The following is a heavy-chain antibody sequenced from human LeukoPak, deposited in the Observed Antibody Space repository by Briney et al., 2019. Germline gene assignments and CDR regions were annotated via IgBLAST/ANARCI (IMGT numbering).Heavy chain of an antibody. J-gene: IGHJ4*02. D-gene: IGHD2-21*02. Sequence: GESLKISCKGSGYSFPNYWIGWVRQMPGKGLEWIGIVYPATSDTTYSPSFQGQVTISADKSISTAYLQWSSLKASDTAMYYCARAFCGGDCPGFDCWGQGTLVTVSS. CDR3: ARAFCGGDCPGFDC. CDR2: VYPATSDT. V-gene: IGHV5-51*01. CDR1: GYSFPNYW.